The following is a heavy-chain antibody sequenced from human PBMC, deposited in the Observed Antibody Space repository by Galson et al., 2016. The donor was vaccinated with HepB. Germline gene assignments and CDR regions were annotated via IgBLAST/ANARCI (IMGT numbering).Heavy chain of an antibody. CDR3: ARDRAPGGSDAFDI. J-gene: IGHJ3*02. Sequence: SETLSLTCSVSGSSIRNYYCNWVRQSAEKGLEWIGRIDTLGTTSYNPSLKSRVSLSVDPSKNQFSLNLTSVTAADTALYYCARDRAPGGSDAFDIWGQGTMVTVSS. CDR2: IDTLGTT. D-gene: IGHD3-10*01. CDR1: GSSIRNYY. V-gene: IGHV4-4*07.